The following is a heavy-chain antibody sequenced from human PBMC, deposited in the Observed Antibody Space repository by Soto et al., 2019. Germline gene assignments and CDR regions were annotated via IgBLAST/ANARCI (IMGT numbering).Heavy chain of an antibody. CDR3: AKDRGSRSTITPLWHYYYYGMDV. CDR1: GFTFSSYG. D-gene: IGHD3-10*01. CDR2: ISYDGSNK. V-gene: IGHV3-30*18. Sequence: QVQLVESGGGVVQPGRSLRLSCAASGFTFSSYGMHWVRQAPGKGLEWVAVISYDGSNKYYADSVKGRFTISRDNSKNTLYLQMNSLRAEDTAVYYCAKDRGSRSTITPLWHYYYYGMDVWGQGTTVTVSS. J-gene: IGHJ6*02.